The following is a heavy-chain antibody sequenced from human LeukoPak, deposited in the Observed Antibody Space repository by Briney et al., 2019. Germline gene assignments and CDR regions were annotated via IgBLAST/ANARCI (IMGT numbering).Heavy chain of an antibody. J-gene: IGHJ2*01. V-gene: IGHV4-39*01. CDR2: IYYSGST. Sequence: SETLSLTCTASGGSISSSSYYWGWIRQPPGKGLEWIGSIYYSGSTYYNPSLKSRVTISVDTSRNQFSLKLSSVTAADTAVYYCARLVPRYCSSTSCAVGFDLWGRGTLVTVSS. D-gene: IGHD2-2*01. CDR1: GGSISSSSYY. CDR3: ARLVPRYCSSTSCAVGFDL.